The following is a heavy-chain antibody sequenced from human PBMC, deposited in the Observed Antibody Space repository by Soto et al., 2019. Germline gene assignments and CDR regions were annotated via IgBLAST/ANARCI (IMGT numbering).Heavy chain of an antibody. CDR1: GDSVSSKSAA. Sequence: SQTLSLTCAISGDSVSSKSAAWNWIRQSPSRGLEWLGRTYYRSKWYNEYAVSVKSRIIINPDTSKNQFSLQLNSVTPEDTAVYYCAKDPWGQQLEPPDYWGQGTLVTVSS. J-gene: IGHJ4*02. D-gene: IGHD6-13*01. CDR2: TYYRSKWYN. V-gene: IGHV6-1*01. CDR3: AKDPWGQQLEPPDY.